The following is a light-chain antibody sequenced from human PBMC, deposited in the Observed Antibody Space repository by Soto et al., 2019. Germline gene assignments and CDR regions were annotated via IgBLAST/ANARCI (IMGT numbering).Light chain of an antibody. CDR3: QQANSFPLT. V-gene: IGKV1D-12*01. CDR2: AAS. J-gene: IGKJ4*01. Sequence: DIQMTQSPSSVSASVGDRVTITCRASQGIGSWLAWYQQKPRTAPKLLIYAASSLPSGVPSRFSGSGSGTDFTLTISSLQPEDFATYYCQQANSFPLTFGGGTKVEIK. CDR1: QGIGSW.